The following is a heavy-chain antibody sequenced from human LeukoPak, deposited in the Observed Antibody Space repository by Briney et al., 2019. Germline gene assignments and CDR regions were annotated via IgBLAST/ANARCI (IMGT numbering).Heavy chain of an antibody. V-gene: IGHV1-18*01. CDR1: GYTFTSYG. J-gene: IGHJ4*02. CDR3: ARVSYYYDSSGQSSGEFDY. CDR2: ISAYNGNT. D-gene: IGHD3-22*01. Sequence: ASVKVSCKASGYTFTSYGISWVRQAPGQGLEWMGWISAYNGNTNYAQKLQGRVTMTTDTSTSTAYMELRSLRSDDTAVYYCARVSYYYDSSGQSSGEFDYWGQGTLVTVSS.